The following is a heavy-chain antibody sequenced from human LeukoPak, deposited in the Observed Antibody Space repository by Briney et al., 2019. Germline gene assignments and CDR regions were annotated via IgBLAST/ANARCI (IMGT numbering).Heavy chain of an antibody. Sequence: SETLSLTCSVSGVSIGSDDSNYWAWIRQPPGKGLEWIAGITSSGTAHYNPSLESQVTISLDTSSNQFSLKLTFVTAADTALYYCARARNYRRYSFHSWGQGTKVTVSS. J-gene: IGHJ5*01. V-gene: IGHV4-39*01. CDR3: ARARNYRRYSFHS. CDR1: GVSIGSDDSNY. D-gene: IGHD3-16*02. CDR2: ITSSGTA.